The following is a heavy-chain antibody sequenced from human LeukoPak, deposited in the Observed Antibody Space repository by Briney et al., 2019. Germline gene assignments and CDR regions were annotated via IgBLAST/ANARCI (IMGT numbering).Heavy chain of an antibody. CDR1: GFTFSSYA. D-gene: IGHD3-22*01. CDR2: IPYDGSNK. CDR3: ARDRYDSSGYNY. V-gene: IGHV3-30-3*01. J-gene: IGHJ4*02. Sequence: PGGSLRLSCAASGFTFSSYAMHWVRQAPGKGLEWVAVIPYDGSNKYYADSVKGRFTISRDNSKNTLYLQMNSLRAEDTAVYYCARDRYDSSGYNYWGQGTLVTVSS.